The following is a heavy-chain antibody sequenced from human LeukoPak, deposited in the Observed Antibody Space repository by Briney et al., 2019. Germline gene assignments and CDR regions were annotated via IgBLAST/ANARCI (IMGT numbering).Heavy chain of an antibody. CDR2: ISYDGTIK. CDR3: ARGTEHLDY. V-gene: IGHV3-30*04. D-gene: IGHD2-21*01. CDR1: GFTFSNYA. Sequence: GGSLRLSCAASGFTFSNYAMHWVRQAPGKGLEWVTIISYDGTIKFYADSVKGRFTISRDNAKNSLSLQMNSLRAEDTAVYYCARGTEHLDYWGQGTLVTVSS. J-gene: IGHJ4*02.